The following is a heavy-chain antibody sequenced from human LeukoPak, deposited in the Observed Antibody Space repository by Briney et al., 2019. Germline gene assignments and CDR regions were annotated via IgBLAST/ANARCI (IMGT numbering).Heavy chain of an antibody. V-gene: IGHV4-38-2*02. J-gene: IGHJ4*02. CDR2: IYHSGST. Sequence: SETLSLTCTVSGDSISGGYYWGWIRQPPGRGLEWSGSIYHSGSTYYNPSLKSPVTISVDTSKNQFSLKLSSVTAADTAVYYCARGYCSSTSCYTGDDFDYWGQGTLVTVFS. CDR3: ARGYCSSTSCYTGDDFDY. CDR1: GDSISGGYY. D-gene: IGHD2-2*02.